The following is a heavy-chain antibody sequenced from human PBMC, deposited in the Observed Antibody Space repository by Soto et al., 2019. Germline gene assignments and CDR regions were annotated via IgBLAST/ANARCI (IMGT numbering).Heavy chain of an antibody. J-gene: IGHJ5*02. V-gene: IGHV1-8*01. CDR3: ARERSAAGTGWFDP. Sequence: QVQLVQSGAEVKKPGASVKVSCKASGYTFTSYDINWVRQATGQGREWMGWMNPNSGNTGYEQKFQGRVTMTRNTSISTAYMELSSLRSEDTAVYYCARERSAAGTGWFDPWGQGTLVTVSS. CDR1: GYTFTSYD. D-gene: IGHD6-13*01. CDR2: MNPNSGNT.